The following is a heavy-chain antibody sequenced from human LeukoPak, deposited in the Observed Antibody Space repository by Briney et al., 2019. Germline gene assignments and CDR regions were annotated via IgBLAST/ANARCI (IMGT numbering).Heavy chain of an antibody. V-gene: IGHV4-59*01. J-gene: IGHJ5*02. CDR3: ASTGTALSGWFDP. CDR2: IYYSGST. CDR1: GGSISSYY. D-gene: IGHD2-21*02. Sequence: SETLSLTCTVSGGSISSYYWSWIRQPPGKGLEWIGYIYYSGSTNYNPSLKSRVTISVDTSKNQFPLKLSSVTAADTAVYYCASTGTALSGWFDPWGQGTLVTVSS.